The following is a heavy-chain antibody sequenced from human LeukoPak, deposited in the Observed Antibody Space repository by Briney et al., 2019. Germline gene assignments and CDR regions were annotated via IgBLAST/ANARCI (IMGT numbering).Heavy chain of an antibody. CDR1: GYTFTSYG. CDR3: ARQHYFGSGSYRGDDTFDL. Sequence: ASVKVSCKASGYTFTSYGISWVRQAPGQGLEWMGWISAYNGFTNYAQKFQGRVTVTTDTSSTLAYMELRSLRSDDTAVYYCARQHYFGSGSYRGDDTFDLWGLGTLVTVSS. J-gene: IGHJ3*01. CDR2: ISAYNGFT. D-gene: IGHD3-10*01. V-gene: IGHV1-18*01.